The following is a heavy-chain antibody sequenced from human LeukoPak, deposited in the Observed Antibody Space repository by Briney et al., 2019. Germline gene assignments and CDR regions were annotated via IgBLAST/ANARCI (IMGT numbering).Heavy chain of an antibody. Sequence: GGSLRLSCAASGFTFSSYAMHWVRQAPGKGLEWVAVISYDGSNKYYADSVKGRFTISRDNSKNTLYLQMNSLRAEDTAVYYCARDLGGRPYWGQGTLVTVSS. CDR1: GFTFSSYA. CDR2: ISYDGSNK. J-gene: IGHJ4*02. CDR3: ARDLGGRPY. V-gene: IGHV3-30-3*01. D-gene: IGHD3-16*01.